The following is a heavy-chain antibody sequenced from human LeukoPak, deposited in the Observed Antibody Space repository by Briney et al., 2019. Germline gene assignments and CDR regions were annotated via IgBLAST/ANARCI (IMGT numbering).Heavy chain of an antibody. J-gene: IGHJ4*02. V-gene: IGHV3-7*01. Sequence: GGSLRLSCAASGFSFSSYWMTWVRQAPGKGLEWVANIKQDGSEKYYVDSVKGRFTVSRDNAKKSLYLQMNSLRAEDTAVYYCASITFDYWGQGTLVTVSS. CDR1: GFSFSSYW. CDR3: ASITFDY. CDR2: IKQDGSEK.